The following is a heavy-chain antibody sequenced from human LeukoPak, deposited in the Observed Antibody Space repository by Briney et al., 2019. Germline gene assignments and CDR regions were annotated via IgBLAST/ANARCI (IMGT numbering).Heavy chain of an antibody. CDR2: INANSGTT. D-gene: IGHD6-19*01. J-gene: IGHJ5*01. CDR3: AKPISGGLAVTADWFHP. CDR1: GFAFSFYA. V-gene: IGHV3-23*01. Sequence: PGGSLRLSCAASGFAFSFYAMSWLRQPPGKGLEWVSTINANSGTTSYAASVRGRFTISRDNSKNTLYPQVNTLRADDTATYYCAKPISGGLAVTADWFHPWGQGTLVVVSS.